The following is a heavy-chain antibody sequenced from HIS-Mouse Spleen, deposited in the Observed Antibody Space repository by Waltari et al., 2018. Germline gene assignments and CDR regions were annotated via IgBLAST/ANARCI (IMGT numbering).Heavy chain of an antibody. V-gene: IGHV4-39*07. CDR3: AREIPYSSSWYDWYFDL. Sequence: QLQLQESGPGLVKPSETLSLTCTVAGGSISSRRFYGGWIRQPPGKGLEWIGSIYYSGSTYYNPSLKSRVTISVDTSKNQFSLKLSSVTAADTAVYYCAREIPYSSSWYDWYFDLWGRGTLVTVSS. J-gene: IGHJ2*01. CDR2: IYYSGST. D-gene: IGHD6-13*01. CDR1: GGSISSRRFY.